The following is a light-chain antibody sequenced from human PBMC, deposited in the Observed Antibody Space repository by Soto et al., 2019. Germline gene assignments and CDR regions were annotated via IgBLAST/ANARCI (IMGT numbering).Light chain of an antibody. CDR3: QQYNTYSSLT. CDR2: EAS. V-gene: IGKV1-5*01. CDR1: QSISSW. Sequence: DIQMTQSPASLSASVGDRVTITCRASQSISSWFASYQQRLGGAPRLLFNEASSLESGVLSRLSGSGYWTEFTLTVSSLQPDDFATYYGQQYNTYSSLTFGGGTKVDI. J-gene: IGKJ4*01.